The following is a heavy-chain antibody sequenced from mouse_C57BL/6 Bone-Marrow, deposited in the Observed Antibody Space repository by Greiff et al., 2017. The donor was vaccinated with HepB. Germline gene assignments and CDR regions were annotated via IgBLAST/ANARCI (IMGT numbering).Heavy chain of an antibody. Sequence: VQLQESGAELVKPGASVKISCKASGYAFSSYWMNWVKQRPGKGLEWIGQIYPGDGDTNYNGKFKGKATLTADKSSSTAYMQLSSLTSEDSAVYFCARGAHYYYGSSPSWYFDVWGTGTTVTVSS. CDR3: ARGAHYYYGSSPSWYFDV. D-gene: IGHD1-1*01. V-gene: IGHV1-80*01. CDR2: IYPGDGDT. CDR1: GYAFSSYW. J-gene: IGHJ1*03.